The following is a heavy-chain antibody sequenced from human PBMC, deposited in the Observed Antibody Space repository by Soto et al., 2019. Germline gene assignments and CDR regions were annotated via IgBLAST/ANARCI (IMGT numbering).Heavy chain of an antibody. Sequence: EVQMLESGGGLVQPGGSLRLSCAASGFTFSSYAMTWFRQAPGKGLEWVSAISGSGGRTYYADYVKGRFTISRDNSKNTLNLQMNSLRAEDTAVYYCAKDAVKYFYGSGSYATTFYYGMDVWGQGTTVTVSS. CDR3: AKDAVKYFYGSGSYATTFYYGMDV. J-gene: IGHJ6*02. V-gene: IGHV3-23*01. D-gene: IGHD3-10*01. CDR2: ISGSGGRT. CDR1: GFTFSSYA.